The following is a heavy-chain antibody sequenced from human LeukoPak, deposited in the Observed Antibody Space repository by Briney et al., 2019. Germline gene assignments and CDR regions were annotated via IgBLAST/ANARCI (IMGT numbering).Heavy chain of an antibody. V-gene: IGHV4-59*01. CDR1: GGSISNYY. Sequence: PSETLSLTCTVSGGSISNYYWSWIRQPPGKGLEWIGFVYYSGSTHYNPSLESRVTISVDVSKNQFSLKLSSETTADTAVYYCARDSGKCTTTSCSDYLDYWGQGTLVTVSS. J-gene: IGHJ4*02. CDR2: VYYSGST. CDR3: ARDSGKCTTTSCSDYLDY. D-gene: IGHD2-2*01.